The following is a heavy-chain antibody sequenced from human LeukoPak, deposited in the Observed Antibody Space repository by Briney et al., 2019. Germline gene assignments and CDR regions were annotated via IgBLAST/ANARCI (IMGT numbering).Heavy chain of an antibody. V-gene: IGHV4-34*01. D-gene: IGHD6-13*01. Sequence: SETLSLTCAVYGGSFSGYYWSWIRQPPGKGLEWIGEINHSGSTNYNPSLKSRVTISVDTSQNQFSLKLSSVTAADTAVYYCARILQLVYYFDYWGQGTLVTVSS. CDR3: ARILQLVYYFDY. J-gene: IGHJ4*02. CDR1: GGSFSGYY. CDR2: INHSGST.